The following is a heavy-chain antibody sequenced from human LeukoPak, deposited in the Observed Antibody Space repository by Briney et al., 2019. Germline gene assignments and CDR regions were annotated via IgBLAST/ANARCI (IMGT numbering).Heavy chain of an antibody. D-gene: IGHD3-22*01. CDR3: AKAPNYYDIFVALDY. CDR1: GFTVTSNY. V-gene: IGHV3-23*01. Sequence: GGSLRLSCAASGFTVTSNYMSWVRQAPGKGLEWVSAISGSGGSTYYADSVKGWFTISRDNSKNTLYLQMNSLRAEDTAVYYCAKAPNYYDIFVALDYWGQGTLVTVSS. CDR2: ISGSGGST. J-gene: IGHJ4*02.